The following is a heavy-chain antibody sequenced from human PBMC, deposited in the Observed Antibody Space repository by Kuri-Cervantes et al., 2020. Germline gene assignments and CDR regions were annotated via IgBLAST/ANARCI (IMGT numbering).Heavy chain of an antibody. Sequence: GGSLRLSCAASGFTFSSYWMSWVRQAPGKGLEWVANIKEDGSEKKYVDFVKGRFTIPRDNARNSLYLYMNSLRVDDTAVYYCTKQGDYWGQGTLVTVSS. D-gene: IGHD1/OR15-1a*01. CDR3: TKQGDY. J-gene: IGHJ4*02. V-gene: IGHV3-7*01. CDR1: GFTFSSYW. CDR2: IKEDGSEK.